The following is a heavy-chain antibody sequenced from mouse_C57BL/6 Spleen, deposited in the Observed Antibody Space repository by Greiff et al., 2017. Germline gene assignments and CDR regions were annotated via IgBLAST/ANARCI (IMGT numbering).Heavy chain of an antibody. D-gene: IGHD2-5*01. Sequence: VQLQQSGAELVKPGASVKMSCKASGYTFTSYWITWVKQRPGQGLEWIGDIYPGSGSTNYNEKFKSKATLTVDTSSSTAYMQLSSLTSEDSAVYYCARMAYYSNYEGYFDVWGTGTTVTVSS. V-gene: IGHV1-55*01. CDR3: ARMAYYSNYEGYFDV. CDR2: IYPGSGST. J-gene: IGHJ1*03. CDR1: GYTFTSYW.